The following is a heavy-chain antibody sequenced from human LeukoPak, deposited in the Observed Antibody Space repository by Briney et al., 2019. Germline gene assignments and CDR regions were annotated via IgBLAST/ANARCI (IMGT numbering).Heavy chain of an antibody. Sequence: GGSLRLSCAASAFTFTRFWMSLMRQAPGKGLQWVANIKHDGSEQYYVDSVKGRFTISRDNAKNSLLLQMNSLGVEDTAVYYCKSGGAAPGSFDYWGQGALVTVSS. CDR3: KSGGAAPGSFDY. CDR1: AFTFTRFW. J-gene: IGHJ4*02. D-gene: IGHD1-26*01. CDR2: IKHDGSEQ. V-gene: IGHV3-7*01.